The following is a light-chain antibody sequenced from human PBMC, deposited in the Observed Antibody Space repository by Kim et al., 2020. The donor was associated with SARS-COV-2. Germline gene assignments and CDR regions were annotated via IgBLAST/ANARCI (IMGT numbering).Light chain of an antibody. CDR1: SREVGGYNY. CDR3: CSYAGSYTYV. V-gene: IGLV2-11*01. CDR2: DVS. Sequence: GPSVTSSWTGTSREVGGYNYVCWSQQHPGKAPKLMIYDVSKRPSGVPDRFSGSKSGNTASLTISGLQAEDEADYYCCSYAGSYTYVFGTGTKVTVL. J-gene: IGLJ1*01.